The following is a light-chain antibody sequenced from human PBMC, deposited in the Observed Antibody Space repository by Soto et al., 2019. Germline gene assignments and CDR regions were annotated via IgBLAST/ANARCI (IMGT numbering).Light chain of an antibody. CDR1: QSVRNN. J-gene: IGKJ1*01. CDR3: QHYNNWPPAWT. CDR2: GAS. V-gene: IGKV3-15*01. Sequence: EIVMTQSPATLSVSPGERATLSCRASQSVRNNLAWYQQKPGQAPRLLIYGASTRATGIPARFSGSGSGTEFTLTISSLRSEDFALYYCQHYNNWPPAWTFGQGTKVDIK.